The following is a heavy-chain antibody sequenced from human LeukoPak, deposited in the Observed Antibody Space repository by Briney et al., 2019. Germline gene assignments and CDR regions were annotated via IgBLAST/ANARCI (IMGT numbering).Heavy chain of an antibody. CDR2: FDPEDGET. CDR1: GYTLTELS. J-gene: IGHJ4*02. D-gene: IGHD5-12*01. Sequence: ASVKVSCKVSGYTLTELSMHWVRQAPGKGLEWMGGFDPEDGETIYAQKFQGRVTMTEDTSTDTAYMELSSLRSGDTAVYYCATPLRGYDPPYFDYWGQGTLVTVSS. V-gene: IGHV1-24*01. CDR3: ATPLRGYDPPYFDY.